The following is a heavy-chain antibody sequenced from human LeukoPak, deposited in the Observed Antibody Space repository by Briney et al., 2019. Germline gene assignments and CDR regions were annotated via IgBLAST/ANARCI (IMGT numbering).Heavy chain of an antibody. Sequence: GGSLRPSCAASGFTFSSYGMHWVRQAPGKGLEWVAVIWYDGSNKYCADSVKGRFTISRDNYKNTLYLEMNSLRAEDTAVYYCARDLSSYFDYWGQGTLVTVSS. D-gene: IGHD6-13*01. CDR3: ARDLSSYFDY. CDR2: IWYDGSNK. V-gene: IGHV3-33*01. CDR1: GFTFSSYG. J-gene: IGHJ4*02.